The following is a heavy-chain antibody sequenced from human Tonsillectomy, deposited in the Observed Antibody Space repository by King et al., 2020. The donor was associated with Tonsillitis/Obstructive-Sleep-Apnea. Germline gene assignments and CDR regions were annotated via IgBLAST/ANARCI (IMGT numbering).Heavy chain of an antibody. CDR2: IWYDGSNK. V-gene: IGHV3-33*01. Sequence: VQLVESGGGVVQPGRSLRLSCAASGFTFSSYGMHWVRQAPGKGLEWVAVIWYDGSNKYYADSVKGRFTISRDNSKKTLYLQMNSLKAEDTAVYYCARGLGSGSYRNWYFDLWGRGTLVTVSS. J-gene: IGHJ2*01. CDR1: GFTFSSYG. D-gene: IGHD1-26*01. CDR3: ARGLGSGSYRNWYFDL.